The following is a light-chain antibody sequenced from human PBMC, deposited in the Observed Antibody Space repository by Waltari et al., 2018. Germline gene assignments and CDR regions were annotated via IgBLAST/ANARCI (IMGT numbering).Light chain of an antibody. V-gene: IGKV3-11*01. Sequence: EILLTQSPATLSLSPGERATLSCRASQGVSSYLAWYQQKPGQAPRLLIYDASNRATGIPARFSGSGSGTDFTLTISSLEPEDFAVYYCQRRTFGQGTKLEIK. J-gene: IGKJ2*01. CDR3: QRRT. CDR2: DAS. CDR1: QGVSSY.